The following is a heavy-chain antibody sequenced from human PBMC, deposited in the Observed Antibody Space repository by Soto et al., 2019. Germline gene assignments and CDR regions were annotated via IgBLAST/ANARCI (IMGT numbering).Heavy chain of an antibody. Sequence: SSETLSLTCTVSGGSMTSYYWTWIRQPAGKGLEWIGRVYSSGGTHYNPPLKSRVTISLDTSKNQFSLRLLSVTDADTAVYFCARGQRFSDWFDPWGQGTLVTVSS. CDR2: VYSSGGT. CDR1: GGSMTSYY. V-gene: IGHV4-4*07. CDR3: ARGQRFSDWFDP. D-gene: IGHD3-3*01. J-gene: IGHJ5*02.